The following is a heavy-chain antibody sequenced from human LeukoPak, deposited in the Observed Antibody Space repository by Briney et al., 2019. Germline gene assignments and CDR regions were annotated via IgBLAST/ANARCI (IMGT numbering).Heavy chain of an antibody. CDR3: AREGIGGGLLKGYCSGGSCYGY. V-gene: IGHV1-2*02. CDR1: GYTFSGYY. J-gene: IGHJ4*02. D-gene: IGHD2-15*01. Sequence: GASVKVSCKASGYTFSGYYIHWVRQAPGQGLEWMGWIIPNSGAINYAQNFQGRVTMTRDTSISTAYMELSRLRSDDTAVYYCAREGIGGGLLKGYCSGGSCYGYWGQGTLVTVSS. CDR2: IIPNSGAI.